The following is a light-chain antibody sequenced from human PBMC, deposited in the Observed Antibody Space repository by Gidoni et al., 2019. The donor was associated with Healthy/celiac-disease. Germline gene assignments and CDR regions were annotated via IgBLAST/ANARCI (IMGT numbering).Light chain of an antibody. CDR2: DAS. J-gene: IGKJ4*01. Sequence: EIVLTQSPATLSLSPGERATLSCRASQSVSSYLAWYQQKPGQAPSLRSYDASNRATGIPARFSGSGSGTDFTLTISSRDPEDFAVYYCQQRSNWPLLTFGGGTKVEIK. CDR1: QSVSSY. V-gene: IGKV3-11*01. CDR3: QQRSNWPLLT.